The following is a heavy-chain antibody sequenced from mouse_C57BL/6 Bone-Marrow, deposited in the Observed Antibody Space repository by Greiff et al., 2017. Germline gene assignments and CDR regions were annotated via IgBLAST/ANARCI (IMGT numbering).Heavy chain of an antibody. CDR3: ARGGWLLRH. V-gene: IGHV1-26*01. D-gene: IGHD2-3*01. CDR2: INPNNGGT. J-gene: IGHJ2*01. CDR1: GYTFTDYY. Sequence: EVQLQQSGPELVKPGASVQISCKASGYTFTDYYMNWVKQSHGKSLEWIGDINPNNGGTSYNQKFKGKATLTVDKSSSTAYMELRSLTSEDSAVYYCARGGWLLRHWGQGTTLTVSS.